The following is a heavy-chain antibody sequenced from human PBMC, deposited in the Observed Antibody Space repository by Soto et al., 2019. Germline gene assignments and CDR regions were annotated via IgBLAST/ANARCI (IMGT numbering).Heavy chain of an antibody. CDR1: GFSFSDYA. CDR2: ISTSGSST. D-gene: IGHD1-1*01. J-gene: IGHJ3*02. Sequence: EVQLLESGGELVQPGGSLRLSCAASGFSFSDYAMTWVRQAPGKGLEWVALISTSGSSTLYADSMKGRFIISRDNSKNALYLQMNRLGADDTALYYGARVAAFNWNNAFDIWGHWTMVVVAS. V-gene: IGHV3-23*05. CDR3: ARVAAFNWNNAFDI.